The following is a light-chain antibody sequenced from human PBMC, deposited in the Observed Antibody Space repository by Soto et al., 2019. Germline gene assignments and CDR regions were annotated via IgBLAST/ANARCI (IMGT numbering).Light chain of an antibody. CDR2: AAS. J-gene: IGKJ1*01. V-gene: IGKV3-15*01. CDR1: QSVSSN. CDR3: QQYNNWPRT. Sequence: EIVMTQSPVTLSVSPGERATLSCRASQSVSSNLAWYQQKRGQAPRLLIYAASTRATGIPARFSGSGSGTECTLTLSSLQSEDFAVYYCQQYNNWPRTFGQGTKVEIK.